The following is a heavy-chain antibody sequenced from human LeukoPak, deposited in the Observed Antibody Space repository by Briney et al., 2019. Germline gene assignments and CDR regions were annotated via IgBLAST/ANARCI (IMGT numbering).Heavy chain of an antibody. V-gene: IGHV1-2*02. CDR1: GYSFSDYY. CDR3: TREDKAAHWFHP. CDR2: INPYNGGT. J-gene: IGHJ5*02. D-gene: IGHD2-15*01. Sequence: GASVKVSCKASGYSFSDYYIHWLRQAPGQGLEWMGWINPYNGGTNYAQSFQGRVTMTRDTSTTTVYMELKRLRSDDTAVFYCTREDKAAHWFHPWGGGTAVSVSS.